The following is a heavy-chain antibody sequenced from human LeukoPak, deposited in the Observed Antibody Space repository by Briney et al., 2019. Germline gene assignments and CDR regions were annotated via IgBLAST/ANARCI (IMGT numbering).Heavy chain of an antibody. CDR1: GFPFSNYA. V-gene: IGHV3-23*01. CDR2: ISDSGDRT. J-gene: IGHJ4*02. CDR3: AKGLGTSGYHDY. Sequence: GGSLRLSCAASGFPFSNYAMTWVRRAPGKGLERVSGISDSGDRTHYADSVKGRFTISRDNSKNMLYLQMNSLRVKDTALYYYAKGLGTSGYHDYWGQGTLVTVSS. D-gene: IGHD3-22*01.